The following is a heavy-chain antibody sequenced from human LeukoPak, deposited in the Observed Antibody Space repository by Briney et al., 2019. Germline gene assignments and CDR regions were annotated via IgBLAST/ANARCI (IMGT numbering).Heavy chain of an antibody. Sequence: ASVKVSCKASGYTFTGYHIHWVRQAPGQGLEWMGWINPHSGGTSYAQKFQGRVIMTRDTSITAAYMELNRLRSDDTAVYYCVRGRGIGYYDSSGYYSTFDYWGQGTLVTVSS. D-gene: IGHD3-22*01. CDR1: GYTFTGYH. CDR3: VRGRGIGYYDSSGYYSTFDY. J-gene: IGHJ4*02. V-gene: IGHV1-2*02. CDR2: INPHSGGT.